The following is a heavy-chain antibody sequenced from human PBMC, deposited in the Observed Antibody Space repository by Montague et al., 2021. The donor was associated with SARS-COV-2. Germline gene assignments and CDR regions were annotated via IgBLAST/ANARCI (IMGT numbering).Heavy chain of an antibody. CDR2: IDWDDDK. CDR1: GFSLSTSGMC. V-gene: IGHV2-70*01. D-gene: IGHD1-26*01. CDR3: ARTSYRWELRRFDY. J-gene: IGHJ4*02. Sequence: PALVKPTQTLTLTCTFSGFSLSTSGMCVSWIRQPPGKALEWLALIDWDDDKYYSTSLKTRLTISKDTSKNQVVLTMTNMDPVDTATYYCARTSYRWELRRFDYWGQGTLVTVSS.